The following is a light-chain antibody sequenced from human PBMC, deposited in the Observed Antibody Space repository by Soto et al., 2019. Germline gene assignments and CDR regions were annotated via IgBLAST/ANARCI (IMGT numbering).Light chain of an antibody. J-gene: IGKJ1*01. V-gene: IGKV1-9*01. CDR3: QQLNSYLWT. CDR1: QGISSY. Sequence: DIQLTQSPSFLSASVGDRVTITCRASQGISSYLAWYQQKPGKAPKLLIYAASTLQSGVPSRFSGSGSGTDFTLTISSLQPEDFATYYCQQLNSYLWTFGQGTKVEIK. CDR2: AAS.